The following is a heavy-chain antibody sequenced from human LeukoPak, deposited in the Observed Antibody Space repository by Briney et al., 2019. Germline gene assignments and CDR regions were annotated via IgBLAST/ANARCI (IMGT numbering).Heavy chain of an antibody. J-gene: IGHJ2*01. CDR3: ARSRVTTGTTFDL. Sequence: SQTLSLTCTVSGGSISSGGYYWSWIRQHPGKGLEWIGYIYYSGSTYYNPPLKSRATISVDTSKNQFSLKLSSVTAVDTAVYYCARSRVTTGTTFDLWGRGTLVTVPS. V-gene: IGHV4-31*03. CDR2: IYYSGST. D-gene: IGHD1-1*01. CDR1: GGSISSGGYY.